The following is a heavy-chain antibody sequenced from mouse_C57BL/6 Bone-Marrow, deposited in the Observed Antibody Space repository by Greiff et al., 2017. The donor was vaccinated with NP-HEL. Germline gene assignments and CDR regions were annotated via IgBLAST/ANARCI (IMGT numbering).Heavy chain of an antibody. D-gene: IGHD1-1*01. Sequence: EVNLVESGGDLVKPGGSLKLSCAASGFTFSSYGMSWVRQTPDKRLEWVATISSGGSYTYYPHSVKGRFTISRDNAKNTLYLQMSSLKSEDTAMYYCARRTTTITTVVAEGYYAMDYWGQGTSVTVSS. V-gene: IGHV5-6*02. J-gene: IGHJ4*01. CDR1: GFTFSSYG. CDR2: ISSGGSYT. CDR3: ARRTTTITTVVAEGYYAMDY.